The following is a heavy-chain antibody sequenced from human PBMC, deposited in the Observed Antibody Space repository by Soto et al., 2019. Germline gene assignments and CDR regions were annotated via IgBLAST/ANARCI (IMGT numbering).Heavy chain of an antibody. CDR1: GGSISSSSYY. J-gene: IGHJ5*02. Sequence: SETLSLTCTVSGGSISSSSYYWGWIRQPPGKGLEWIGSIYYSGSTYYNPSLKSRVTISVDTSKNQFSLKLSSVTAADTAVYYCARSYLWFGELPQYWFDPWGQGTLVTVSS. CDR3: ARSYLWFGELPQYWFDP. V-gene: IGHV4-39*01. CDR2: IYYSGST. D-gene: IGHD3-10*01.